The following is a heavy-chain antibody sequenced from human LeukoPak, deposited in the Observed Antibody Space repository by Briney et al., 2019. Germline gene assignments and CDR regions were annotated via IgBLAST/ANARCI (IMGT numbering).Heavy chain of an antibody. J-gene: IGHJ4*02. CDR2: INPNSGGT. CDR1: GYTFTGYY. V-gene: IGHV1-2*02. D-gene: IGHD2-15*01. Sequence: SVKVSCKASGYTFTGYYMHWVRHAPGQGLEWMGSINPNSGGTNYAQKFQGRVTMTRDTSISTAYMELSRLRSDDTAVYYCASFEVQLITVVAASQDYWGQGTLVTVSS. CDR3: ASFEVQLITVVAASQDY.